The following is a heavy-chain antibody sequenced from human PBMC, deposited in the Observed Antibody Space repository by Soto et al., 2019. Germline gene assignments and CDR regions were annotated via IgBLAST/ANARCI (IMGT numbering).Heavy chain of an antibody. CDR2: IYYSGST. Sequence: PSETLSLICTVSGGSISSSSYYWGWIRQPPGKGLEWIGSIYYSGSTYYNPSLKSRVTISVDTSKNQFSLKLSSVTAADTAVYYCARLPRYSSSSDWGQGTLVTVSS. CDR3: ARLPRYSSSSD. D-gene: IGHD6-6*01. J-gene: IGHJ4*02. CDR1: GGSISSSSYY. V-gene: IGHV4-39*01.